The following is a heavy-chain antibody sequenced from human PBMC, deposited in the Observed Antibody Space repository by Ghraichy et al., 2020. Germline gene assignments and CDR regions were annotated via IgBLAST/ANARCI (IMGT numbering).Heavy chain of an antibody. Sequence: SETLSLTCTVSGGSISSYYWSWIRQPPGKGLEWIGYIYYSGSTNYNPSLKSRVTISVDTSKNQFSLKLSSVTAADTAVYYCARAARNYDGMPRPFDPWGQGTLVTVSS. J-gene: IGHJ5*02. V-gene: IGHV4-59*01. CDR1: GGSISSYY. CDR2: IYYSGST. CDR3: ARAARNYDGMPRPFDP. D-gene: IGHD3-22*01.